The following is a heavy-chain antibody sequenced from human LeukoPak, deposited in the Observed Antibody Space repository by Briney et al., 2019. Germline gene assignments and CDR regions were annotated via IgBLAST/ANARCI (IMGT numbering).Heavy chain of an antibody. Sequence: NPSQTLSLTCTVSGGSISSGSYYWSWIRQPAGKGLEWIGRIYTSGSTNYNPSLKSRVTISVDTSKNQFSLKLSSVTAADTAVYYCAIGGLHDFWSGSFDYWGQGTLVTVSS. J-gene: IGHJ4*02. CDR2: IYTSGST. CDR1: GGSISSGSYY. D-gene: IGHD3-3*01. V-gene: IGHV4-61*02. CDR3: AIGGLHDFWSGSFDY.